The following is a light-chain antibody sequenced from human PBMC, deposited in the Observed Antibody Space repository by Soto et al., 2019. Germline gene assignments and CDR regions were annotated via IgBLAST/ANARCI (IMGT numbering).Light chain of an antibody. CDR1: SSDIGGQNF. J-gene: IGLJ3*02. CDR3: SSYSSSYTWV. V-gene: IGLV2-14*01. Sequence: QSALTQPASVSGSPGQSITISCIGTSSDIGGQNFVSWHQQRPGKAPKFIIYGVTNRPSGVSNRFSGSKSGNTASLTISGLQADYEADYYCSSYSSSYTWVFGGGTKLTVL. CDR2: GVT.